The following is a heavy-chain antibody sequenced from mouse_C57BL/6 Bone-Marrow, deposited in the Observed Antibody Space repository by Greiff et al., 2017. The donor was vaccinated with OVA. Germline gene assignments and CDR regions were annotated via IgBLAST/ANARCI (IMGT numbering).Heavy chain of an antibody. CDR2: INPGSGGT. D-gene: IGHD1-1*01. J-gene: IGHJ4*01. CDR1: GYAFTNYL. CDR3: AVVATNMDY. Sequence: VQLQQSGAELVRPGTSVKVSCKASGYAFTNYLIEWVKQRPGRGLEWIGVINPGSGGTNYNEKFKGKATLTADKSSSTAYMQLSSLTSEDSAVYFCAVVATNMDYWGQGTSVTVSS. V-gene: IGHV1-54*01.